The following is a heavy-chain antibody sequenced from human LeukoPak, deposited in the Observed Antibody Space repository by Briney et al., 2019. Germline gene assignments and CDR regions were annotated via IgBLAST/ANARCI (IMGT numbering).Heavy chain of an antibody. CDR1: GYTFTSYY. Sequence: ASVKVSCKASGYTFTSYYMHWIRQAPGQGLEWMGIIKPSGVVTGYAQKFQGRVTMTSDTSTSTVYMDLSSLRSEDTAVYYCVREYPGGSFDYWGQGTLVTVSS. CDR3: VREYPGGSFDY. V-gene: IGHV1-46*01. D-gene: IGHD5-12*01. J-gene: IGHJ4*02. CDR2: IKPSGVVT.